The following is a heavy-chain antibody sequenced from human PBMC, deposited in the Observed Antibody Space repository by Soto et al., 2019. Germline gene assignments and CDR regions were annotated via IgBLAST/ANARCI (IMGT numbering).Heavy chain of an antibody. CDR1: GFTFSRYS. J-gene: IGHJ5*02. D-gene: IGHD6-13*01. CDR2: ITGDSTTI. V-gene: IGHV3-48*02. CDR3: ARDNGRAGSFDP. Sequence: EVQLVESGGGLVQPGGSLRLSCAASGFTFSRYSMNWARQAPGKGLEWISYITGDSTTIYYADSVKGRFTISRDNAKNSLFLQMNSLRDEDTAMYYCARDNGRAGSFDPWGPGTLVTFSS.